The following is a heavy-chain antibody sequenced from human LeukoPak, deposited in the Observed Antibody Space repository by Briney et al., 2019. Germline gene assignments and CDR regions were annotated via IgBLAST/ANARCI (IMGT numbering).Heavy chain of an antibody. Sequence: SVKVSCKASGGTFSSYAISWVRQAPGQGLEWMGGIIPIFGTANYAQKFQGRVTITADESTSTAYMELSSLRSEDTAVYYCAGTLVRGVIIPNWFDPWGQGTLVTVSS. V-gene: IGHV1-69*13. CDR2: IIPIFGTA. CDR1: GGTFSSYA. CDR3: AGTLVRGVIIPNWFDP. J-gene: IGHJ5*02. D-gene: IGHD3-10*01.